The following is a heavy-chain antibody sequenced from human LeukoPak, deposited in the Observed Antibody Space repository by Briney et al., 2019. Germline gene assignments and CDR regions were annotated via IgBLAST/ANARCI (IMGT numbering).Heavy chain of an antibody. CDR2: MYYSGTT. CDR3: ASSYYGSDYYYYYMDV. D-gene: IGHD3-10*01. CDR1: GGSISSSSYY. J-gene: IGHJ6*03. V-gene: IGHV4-39*07. Sequence: SETLSLTCTVSGGSISSSSYYWGWIRQPPGKGLEWIGNMYYSGTTYYNPSLNSRVTISVDTSKNQFSLKLNSVTAADTAVYYCASSYYGSDYYYYYMDVWGKGTTVTVSS.